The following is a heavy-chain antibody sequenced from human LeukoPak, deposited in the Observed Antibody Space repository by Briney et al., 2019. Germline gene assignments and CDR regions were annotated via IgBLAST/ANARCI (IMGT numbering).Heavy chain of an antibody. CDR1: GFTFSDYF. CDR3: ARDSGEDYYFDY. V-gene: IGHV3-11*04. J-gene: IGHJ4*02. CDR2: ISSSGNTI. D-gene: IGHD3-10*01. Sequence: PGGSLRLSCVVSGFTFSDYFMIWVRQAPGKGLEWVSYISSSGNTIYYTDSVKGRFTISRDNAKNSLYLQMNSLRAEDTAVYYCARDSGEDYYFDYWGQGTLVTVSS.